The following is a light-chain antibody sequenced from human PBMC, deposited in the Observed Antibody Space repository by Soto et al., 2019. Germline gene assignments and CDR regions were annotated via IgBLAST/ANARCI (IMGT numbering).Light chain of an antibody. J-gene: IGKJ4*01. CDR1: QSISNW. V-gene: IGKV1-5*03. CDR2: KAS. Sequence: DIQMTQTPSTLAASVGDRVTITCRASQSISNWLAWYQQKPGKAPKLLIYKASSLQSGVPSRFSGSGSGTDFTLTIISLQPEYFATDYCLQDYDYPLSIGGGTKVDIK. CDR3: LQDYDYPLS.